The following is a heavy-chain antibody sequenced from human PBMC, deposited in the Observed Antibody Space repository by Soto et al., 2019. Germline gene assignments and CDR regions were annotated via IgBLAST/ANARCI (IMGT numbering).Heavy chain of an antibody. V-gene: IGHV5-51*01. CDR3: ARHGFGVEYYYYYYGKDV. CDR2: IYPGDSDT. Sequence: PGESLKISCKGSGDRFTSYWIGWVRQMPGKGLEWMGIIYPGDSDTRYSPSFQGQVTISADKSISTAYLQWSSLKASDTAMYYCARHGFGVEYYYYYYGKDVWGQGTTVTVSS. CDR1: GDRFTSYW. D-gene: IGHD3-16*01. J-gene: IGHJ6*02.